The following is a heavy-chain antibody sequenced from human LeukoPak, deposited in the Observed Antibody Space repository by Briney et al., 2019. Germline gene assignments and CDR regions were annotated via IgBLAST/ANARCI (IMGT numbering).Heavy chain of an antibody. Sequence: GGSLRLSCAASGFTFSDYYMSWIRQAPGKGLEWVSHISSSGSTIYHADSAKGRFTISRDNGKNSLYLQMNSLRVEDTAVYYCARDLGSRFDYWGQGTLVTVSS. CDR1: GFTFSDYY. D-gene: IGHD2-15*01. V-gene: IGHV3-11*01. CDR2: ISSSGSTI. J-gene: IGHJ4*02. CDR3: ARDLGSRFDY.